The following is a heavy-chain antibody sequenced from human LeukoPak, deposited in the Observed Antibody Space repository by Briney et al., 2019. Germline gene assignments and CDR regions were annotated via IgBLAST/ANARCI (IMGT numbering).Heavy chain of an antibody. V-gene: IGHV3-9*01. CDR3: ARGEGITIFGVARLYGMDV. CDR1: GFTFDDYA. J-gene: IGHJ6*02. Sequence: GRSLRLSCAASGFTFDDYAMHWVRQAPGKGLEWVSGISWNSGSIGYADSVKGRFTISRDNAKNTLYLQMNSLRAEDTAVYYCARGEGITIFGVARLYGMDVWGQGTTVTVSS. D-gene: IGHD3-3*01. CDR2: ISWNSGSI.